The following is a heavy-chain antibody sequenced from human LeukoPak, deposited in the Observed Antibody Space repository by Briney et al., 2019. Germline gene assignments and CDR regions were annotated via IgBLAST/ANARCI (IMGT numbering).Heavy chain of an antibody. Sequence: GGSLRLSCAASGFTFSSYSMNWVRQAPGKGLEWVSSISSSSSYIYYAGSVKGRFTISRDNAKNSLYLQMNSLRAEDTAVYYCARAEYYYDSSGYPTHWGQGTLVTVSS. J-gene: IGHJ4*02. V-gene: IGHV3-21*01. CDR2: ISSSSSYI. CDR3: ARAEYYYDSSGYPTH. CDR1: GFTFSSYS. D-gene: IGHD3-22*01.